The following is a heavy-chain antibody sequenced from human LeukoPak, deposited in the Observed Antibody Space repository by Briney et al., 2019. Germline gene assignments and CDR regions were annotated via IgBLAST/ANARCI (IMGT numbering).Heavy chain of an antibody. J-gene: IGHJ6*04. CDR2: IRSKANSYAT. CDR1: GFTFSGSA. CDR3: TRHRGGGSGSYYV. D-gene: IGHD3-10*01. V-gene: IGHV3-73*01. Sequence: PGGSLRLSCAASGFTFSGSAMHWVRQASGKGLEWVGRIRSKANSYATAYAASVKGRFTISRDDSKTTAYLQMNSLKTEDTAVYYCTRHRGGGSGSYYVWGKGTTVTVSS.